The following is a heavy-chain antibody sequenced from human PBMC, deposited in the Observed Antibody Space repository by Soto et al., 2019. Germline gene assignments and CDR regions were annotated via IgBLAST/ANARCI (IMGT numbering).Heavy chain of an antibody. D-gene: IGHD6-13*01. CDR3: ARDLSPTSNCYKVGYYYYYGMDV. CDR2: IIPIFGTA. CDR1: GGTFSSYA. Sequence: QVQLVQSGAEVKKPGSSVKVSCKASGGTFSSYAISWVRQAPGQGLEWMGGIIPIFGTANYAQKFQGRVTITADESTSTAYMELSSLRSEDTAVYYCARDLSPTSNCYKVGYYYYYGMDVWGQGTTVTVSS. J-gene: IGHJ6*02. V-gene: IGHV1-69*01.